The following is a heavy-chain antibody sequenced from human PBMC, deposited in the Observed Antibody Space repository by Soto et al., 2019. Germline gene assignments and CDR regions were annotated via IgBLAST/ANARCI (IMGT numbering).Heavy chain of an antibody. D-gene: IGHD2-2*01. CDR3: ARVSLTYCSSTSCYVGLRDFDY. CDR2: INHSGST. V-gene: IGHV4-34*01. J-gene: IGHJ4*02. Sequence: QVQLQQWGAGLLKPSETLSLTCAVYGGSFSGYYWSWIRQPPGKGLEWIGEINHSGSTNYNLSLKSRVTISVDTSKNQFSLKLSSVTAADTAVYYCARVSLTYCSSTSCYVGLRDFDYWGQGTLVTVSS. CDR1: GGSFSGYY.